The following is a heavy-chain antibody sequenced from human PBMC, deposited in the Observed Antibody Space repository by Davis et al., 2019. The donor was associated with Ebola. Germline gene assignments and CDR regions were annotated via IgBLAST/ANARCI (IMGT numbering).Heavy chain of an antibody. J-gene: IGHJ6*02. CDR2: ISPTSAHL. V-gene: IGHV3-21*01. CDR1: GFAFNSYI. Sequence: GESLKISCAASGFAFNSYIMNWVPQAPGKGPEWVSSISPTSAHLYSAVSLKGRFTISRDNAKNSLFLQLNSLRAEDTAVYYCARADALAGKKDSYYGMDVWGRGTTVTVSS. D-gene: IGHD6-19*01. CDR3: ARADALAGKKDSYYGMDV.